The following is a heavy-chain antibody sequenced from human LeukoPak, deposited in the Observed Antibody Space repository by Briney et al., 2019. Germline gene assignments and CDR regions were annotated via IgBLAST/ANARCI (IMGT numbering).Heavy chain of an antibody. V-gene: IGHV3-7*01. Sequence: GGSLRLSCAASGFSFSTSWMSWVRQAPGKGLEWVADMNPDGSVRAYADSVKGRFTISRDNAKNSLYLQVYSLRPEDTAVYYCARDPSHGALDYWGQGTLVTASS. CDR1: GFSFSTSW. CDR2: MNPDGSVR. J-gene: IGHJ4*02. CDR3: ARDPSHGALDY.